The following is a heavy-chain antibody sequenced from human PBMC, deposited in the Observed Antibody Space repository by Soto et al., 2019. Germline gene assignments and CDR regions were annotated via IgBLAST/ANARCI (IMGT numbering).Heavy chain of an antibody. CDR1: RVSFSGFC. CDR3: ARGLLHGSYYPTDY. D-gene: IGHD1-26*01. V-gene: IGHV4-34*01. CDR2: ITPSGGT. Sequence: SETLSLTCAVYRVSFSGFCWSWICQSPGKGLEWIGEITPSGGTNYNPSLKSRVNILVDTSKNQFSLKLSSVTAADTAVYYCARGLLHGSYYPTDYWGQGTLVTVS. J-gene: IGHJ4*02.